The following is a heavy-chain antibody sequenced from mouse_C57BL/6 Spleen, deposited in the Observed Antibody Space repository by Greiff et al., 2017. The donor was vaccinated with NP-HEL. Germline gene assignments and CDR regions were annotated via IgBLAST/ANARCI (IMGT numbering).Heavy chain of an antibody. V-gene: IGHV1-81*01. Sequence: QVQLQQSGAELARPGASVKLSCKASGYTFTSYGISWVKQRTGQGLEWIGEIYPRSGNTYYNEKFKGKATLTADKSSSIAYMELRSLTSEDSAVYFCARWTSTVVAGDWYFDVWGTGTTVTVSS. J-gene: IGHJ1*03. D-gene: IGHD1-1*01. CDR3: ARWTSTVVAGDWYFDV. CDR2: IYPRSGNT. CDR1: GYTFTSYG.